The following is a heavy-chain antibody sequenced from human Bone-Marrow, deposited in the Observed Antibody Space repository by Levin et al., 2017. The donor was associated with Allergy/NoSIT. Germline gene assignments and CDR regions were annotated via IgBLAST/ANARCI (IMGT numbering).Heavy chain of an antibody. Sequence: GESLKISCKASGYTFTGYYMHWVRQAPGQGLEWMGWINPNSGGTNYAQKFQGWVTMTRDTSISTAYMELSRLRSDDTAVYYCARGYSRGQLVIDYWGQGTLVTVSS. V-gene: IGHV1-2*04. CDR3: ARGYSRGQLVIDY. J-gene: IGHJ4*02. CDR2: INPNSGGT. CDR1: GYTFTGYY. D-gene: IGHD6-6*01.